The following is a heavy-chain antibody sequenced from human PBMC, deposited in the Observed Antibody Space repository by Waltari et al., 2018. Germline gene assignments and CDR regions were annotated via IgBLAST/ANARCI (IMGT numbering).Heavy chain of an antibody. D-gene: IGHD2-21*01. CDR3: ATDTGALWMDV. V-gene: IGHV1-46*01. CDR2: INPRGGST. Sequence: QVQLVQSGAEVKKPGASVKISCKTSEYPFASSYVHWVRQAPGQGLEWMGRINPRGGSTIYAQRCPGRVTTTRDTSTSTVDMELSSLKSEDTAVYYCATDTGALWMDVWGQGTTVTVSS. J-gene: IGHJ6*02. CDR1: EYPFASSY.